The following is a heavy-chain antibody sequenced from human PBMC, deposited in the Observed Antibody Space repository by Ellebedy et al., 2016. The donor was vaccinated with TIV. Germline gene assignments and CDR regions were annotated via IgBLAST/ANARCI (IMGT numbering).Heavy chain of an antibody. CDR2: INEDGTKK. CDR3: ARAIDCASHL. V-gene: IGHV3-7*01. CDR1: GFTLSNYW. J-gene: IGHJ2*01. D-gene: IGHD2-21*02. Sequence: GESLKIPCTASGFTLSNYWMTWVRQAPGRGLEWVANINEDGTKKHFVDSVRGRFTISRDDAGNSLFLQMNSLGAKDTAVYYCARAIDCASHLWGRGTLVTVSS.